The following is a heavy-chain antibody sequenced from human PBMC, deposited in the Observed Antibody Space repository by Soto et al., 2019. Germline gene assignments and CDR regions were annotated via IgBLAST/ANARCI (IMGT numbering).Heavy chain of an antibody. V-gene: IGHV1-58*02. Sequence: SVKVSCKDSGYTFTSYGSSWVRQARGQRLEWIGWIVVGSGNTNSAQKFQERVTFTRDMSTSTVYMELSSLKFEDTAVYYCAADDMTTFIWGQGTLVTVSS. J-gene: IGHJ4*02. CDR3: AADDMTTFI. CDR1: GYTFTSYG. CDR2: IVVGSGNT. D-gene: IGHD1-1*01.